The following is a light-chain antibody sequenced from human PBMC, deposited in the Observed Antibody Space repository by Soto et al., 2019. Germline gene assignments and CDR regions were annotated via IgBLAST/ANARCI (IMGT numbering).Light chain of an antibody. CDR1: SSDVGSYNL. V-gene: IGLV2-23*01. J-gene: IGLJ1*01. CDR3: CSYAGSSTPEGYV. Sequence: QSALTQPASVSGSPGQSITISCTGTSSDVGSYNLVSWYQQHPGKAPKLMIYEGSKRPSGVSNRFSGSKSGNTASLTISGLQAEDEADYYYCSYAGSSTPEGYVFGTGTKVTVL. CDR2: EGS.